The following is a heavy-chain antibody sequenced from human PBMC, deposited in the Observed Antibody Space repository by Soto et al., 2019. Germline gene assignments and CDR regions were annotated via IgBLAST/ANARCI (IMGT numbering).Heavy chain of an antibody. CDR2: INPNSSGT. CDR3: GRDLRVAGPYHYDLDG. V-gene: IGHV1-2*02. Sequence: ASVKVSCKASGYSLRGNYIHWVRQTPGQGLEWMGWINPNSSGTVYAQKFQGRVTMTRDTSLTTVYMQLNRLTSDDSAVYSRGRDLRVAGPYHYDLDGWGQRTTVTV. CDR1: GYSLRGNY. J-gene: IGHJ6*02. D-gene: IGHD2-15*01.